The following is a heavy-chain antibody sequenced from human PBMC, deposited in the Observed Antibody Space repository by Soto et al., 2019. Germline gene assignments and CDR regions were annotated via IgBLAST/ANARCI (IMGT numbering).Heavy chain of an antibody. J-gene: IGHJ6*02. CDR3: ARGGRGGSGSPASYYYSGLDV. V-gene: IGHV3-23*01. CDR1: GFTFSSYA. Sequence: EVQLLESGGDLVQPGGSLRLSCAASGFTFSSYAMSWVRQAPGKGLEWVSSVSAGGDMTYYADSVKGRFTISRDNSKNALFLQMNSLRAEDTALYYCARGGRGGSGSPASYYYSGLDVWGQGTTVTVSS. D-gene: IGHD3-10*01. CDR2: VSAGGDMT.